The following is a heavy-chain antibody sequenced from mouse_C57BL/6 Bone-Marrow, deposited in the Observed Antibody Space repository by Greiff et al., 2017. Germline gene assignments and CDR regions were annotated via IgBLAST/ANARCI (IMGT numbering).Heavy chain of an antibody. V-gene: IGHV1-42*01. Sequence: EVQLQQSGPELVKPGASVKISCKASGYSFTGYYMNWVKQSPEQSLEWIGEINPSTGGTTYNQKFKAKATLTVDKSSSTAYMQLKSLTSEDSAVYYCARGRRWLPFDYWGQGTTLTVSS. CDR1: GYSFTGYY. D-gene: IGHD2-3*01. CDR3: ARGRRWLPFDY. J-gene: IGHJ2*01. CDR2: INPSTGGT.